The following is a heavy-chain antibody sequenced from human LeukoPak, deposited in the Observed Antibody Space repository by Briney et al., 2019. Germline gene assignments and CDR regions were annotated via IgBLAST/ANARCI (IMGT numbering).Heavy chain of an antibody. CDR2: IWYDGSNK. CDR3: ARVDSSGYYYREDYFDY. D-gene: IGHD3-22*01. V-gene: IGHV3-33*01. CDR1: GFTFSSYG. Sequence: PGRSLRLSCAASGFTFSSYGMHWVRQAPGKGLEWVAVIWYDGSNKYYADSVTGRFTISRDNSKNTLYLQMNSLRAEDTAVYYCARVDSSGYYYREDYFDYWGQGTLVTVSS. J-gene: IGHJ4*02.